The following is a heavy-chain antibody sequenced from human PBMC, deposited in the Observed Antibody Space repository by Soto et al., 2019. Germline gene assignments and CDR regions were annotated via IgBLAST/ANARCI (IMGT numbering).Heavy chain of an antibody. CDR2: IRNKANNHAT. CDR1: GFIFSGSA. J-gene: IGHJ4*02. CDR3: TRVEVKPFDY. Sequence: GGSLRLSCAASGFIFSGSAIHWGRQASGKGLEWVGRIRNKANNHATTYGASLEGRFTISRDDSKNTAYLHMNSLQTEDTAVYFCTRVEVKPFDYWGQGTLVTVSS. V-gene: IGHV3-73*01. D-gene: IGHD2-15*01.